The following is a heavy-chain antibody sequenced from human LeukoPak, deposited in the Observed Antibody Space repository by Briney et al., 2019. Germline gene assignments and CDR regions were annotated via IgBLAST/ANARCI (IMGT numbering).Heavy chain of an antibody. CDR2: ISSDSRTI. CDR1: GFTFSSYS. J-gene: IGHJ4*02. D-gene: IGHD6-19*01. V-gene: IGHV3-48*02. CDR3: AKWMGRDS. Sequence: GGSLRLSCAASGFTFSSYSMNWVRQAPGKGLEWVSYISSDSRTIYYADSVKGRFTISRDNAKNSLYLQMKSLRDEDTAVYYCAKWMGRDSWGQGTLVTVSS.